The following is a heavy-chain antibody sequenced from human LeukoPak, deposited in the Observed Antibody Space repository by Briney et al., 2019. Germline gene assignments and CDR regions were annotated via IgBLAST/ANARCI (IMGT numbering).Heavy chain of an antibody. D-gene: IGHD3-10*01. J-gene: IGHJ5*02. V-gene: IGHV3-7*01. CDR1: GFTFSNYW. Sequence: TGGSLRLSCAASGFTFSNYWMSWVRQAPGKGLEWVANIKQDGSEKYYVGSVKGRFTISRDNAKNSLYLQMTSLRAEDTAVYYCARAGTVLWFGESLTSFGKYNWFDPWGQGTLVTVSS. CDR3: ARAGTVLWFGESLTSFGKYNWFDP. CDR2: IKQDGSEK.